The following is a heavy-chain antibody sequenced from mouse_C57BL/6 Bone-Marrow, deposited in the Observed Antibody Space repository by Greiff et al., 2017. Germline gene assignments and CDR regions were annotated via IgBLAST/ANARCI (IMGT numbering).Heavy chain of an antibody. CDR2: ISDGGSYT. CDR3: ARIPYYYGCSPGYFDV. D-gene: IGHD1-1*01. CDR1: GFTFSSYA. V-gene: IGHV5-4*03. Sequence: DVKLVESGGGLVKPGGSLKLSCAASGFTFSSYAMSWVRQTPEKRLEWVATISDGGSYTYYPDNVKGRFTLSRDNAKNNLYLQLSHLKSEDPAMXYCARIPYYYGCSPGYFDVWGTGTTVTVSS. J-gene: IGHJ1*03.